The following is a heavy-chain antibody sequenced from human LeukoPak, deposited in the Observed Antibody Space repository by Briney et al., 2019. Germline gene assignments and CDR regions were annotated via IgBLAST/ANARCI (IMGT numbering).Heavy chain of an antibody. D-gene: IGHD3-9*01. J-gene: IGHJ6*04. CDR2: IRSKANSYAT. V-gene: IGHV3-73*01. CDR1: GFTFSGSA. Sequence: PGGSLTLSCAASGFTFSGSAMHWVRQASGKGLEWGGRIRSKANSYATAHAASVKGRFTISRDDSKNTAYLQMNSLKTEDTAVYYCTRQSGDFDWLTFASYGMDVWGKGTTVTVSS. CDR3: TRQSGDFDWLTFASYGMDV.